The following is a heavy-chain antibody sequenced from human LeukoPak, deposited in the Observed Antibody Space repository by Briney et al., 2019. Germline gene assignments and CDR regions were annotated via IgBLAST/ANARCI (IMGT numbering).Heavy chain of an antibody. CDR1: GGSLSGYY. Sequence: SETLSLTCAVYGGSLSGYYWSWIRQPPGKGLEWIGEIHHGGRTKYHPALKSRVTISVDTSKNQFSLKLTSVTAADTAVYYCARHGNGAFDIWGQGTMVTVSS. CDR2: IHHGGRT. D-gene: IGHD1-1*01. CDR3: ARHGNGAFDI. J-gene: IGHJ3*02. V-gene: IGHV4-34*01.